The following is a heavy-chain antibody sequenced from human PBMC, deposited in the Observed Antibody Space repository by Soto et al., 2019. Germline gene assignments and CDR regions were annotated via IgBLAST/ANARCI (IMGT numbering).Heavy chain of an antibody. D-gene: IGHD3-22*01. CDR1: GGTFSKNT. CDR3: ARQFDYDTSGYYYAY. Sequence: SVKVSCKASGGTFSKNTISWVRQAPGQGLEWMGGIMPVFGRPNYAQKFQGRVTITADEYTRTAYMELSRLKSDDTAVYHCARQFDYDTSGYYYAYWGQGTQVTVSS. CDR2: IMPVFGRP. V-gene: IGHV1-69*13. J-gene: IGHJ4*02.